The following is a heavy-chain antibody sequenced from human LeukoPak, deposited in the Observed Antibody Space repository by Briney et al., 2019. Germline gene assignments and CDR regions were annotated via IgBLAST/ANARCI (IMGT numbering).Heavy chain of an antibody. CDR2: ISSSSSYI. D-gene: IGHD3-3*01. V-gene: IGHV3-21*01. CDR1: GFTFSSYS. Sequence: GGSLRLSCAASGFTFSSYSMNWVRQAPGKGLEWVSSISSSSSYIYYADSVKGRFTISRDNAKNSLYLQMNSLRAEDTAVYYCARDLGELRFLEGIAFDIWGQGTMVTVSS. J-gene: IGHJ3*02. CDR3: ARDLGELRFLEGIAFDI.